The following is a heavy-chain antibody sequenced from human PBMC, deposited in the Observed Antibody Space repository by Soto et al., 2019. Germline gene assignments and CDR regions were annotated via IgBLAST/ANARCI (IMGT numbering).Heavy chain of an antibody. CDR3: ARPVEMATISKSYLFY. Sequence: EVQLLESGGGLVHPGGSLRLSCAASGFTFSIYAMSWVRQAPGKGLEWVSTIGGGGGGTSYADFVRGRFTISRDNSKNTLYLQMNSLRAEDTAVYYCARPVEMATISKSYLFYWGQGTLVTVSS. CDR2: IGGGGGGT. V-gene: IGHV3-23*01. CDR1: GFTFSIYA. J-gene: IGHJ4*02. D-gene: IGHD5-12*01.